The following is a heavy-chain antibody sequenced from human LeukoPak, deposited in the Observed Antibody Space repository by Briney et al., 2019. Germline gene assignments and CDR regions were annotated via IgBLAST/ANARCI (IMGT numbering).Heavy chain of an antibody. CDR1: GFTFSSYA. J-gene: IGHJ3*02. CDR3: AREDVSSGWYNGFDI. Sequence: GSLRLSCAASGFTFSSYAMSWVRQAPGKGLEWIGSIYYSGSTYYNPSLKSRVTISVDTSKNQFSLKLSSVTAADTAMYYCAREDVSSGWYNGFDIWGQGTMVTVSS. CDR2: IYYSGST. D-gene: IGHD6-19*01. V-gene: IGHV4-39*07.